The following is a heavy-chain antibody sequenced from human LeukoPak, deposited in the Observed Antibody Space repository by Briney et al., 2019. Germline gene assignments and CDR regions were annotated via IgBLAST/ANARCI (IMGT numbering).Heavy chain of an antibody. V-gene: IGHV3-74*01. CDR2: IHADGRTT. Sequence: GGSLRLSCAASGFTFSSYAMSWVRQAPGKGLEWVSRIHADGRTTTYADSVKGRFTISRDNAKNTLYLQMNDLRPEDTAVYYCAAPGDRASGPFDFWAQGTLVTVSS. J-gene: IGHJ4*02. CDR1: GFTFSSYA. D-gene: IGHD3-10*01. CDR3: AAPGDRASGPFDF.